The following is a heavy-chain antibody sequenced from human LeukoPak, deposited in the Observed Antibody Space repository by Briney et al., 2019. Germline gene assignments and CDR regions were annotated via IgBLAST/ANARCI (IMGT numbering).Heavy chain of an antibody. D-gene: IGHD6-19*01. V-gene: IGHV1-69*05. J-gene: IGHJ2*01. Sequence: SAKVSCKASGGTFSSYAISWVRQAPGQGHEWIGGIIPIFGTANYAQKFQGRVTITTDESTSTAYMELSSLRSEDTAVYYCARESIAVAGHWYFDLWGRGTLVTVSS. CDR3: ARESIAVAGHWYFDL. CDR2: IIPIFGTA. CDR1: GGTFSSYA.